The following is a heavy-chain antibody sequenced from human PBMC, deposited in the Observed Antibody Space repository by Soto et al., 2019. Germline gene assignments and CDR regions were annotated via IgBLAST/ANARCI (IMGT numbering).Heavy chain of an antibody. CDR1: GDSIISYY. V-gene: IGHV4-59*01. D-gene: IGHD4-4*01. J-gene: IGHJ3*02. CDR3: ARSKATPRDEAFDT. Sequence: SETLSLTCTVSGDSIISYYWSWIRQPPGKGLEWIGYIHYSGSTNYNPSLKSRVTISVDTSKNQFSLKLSSVTAADTAVYYCARSKATPRDEAFDTWGQGTMVT. CDR2: IHYSGST.